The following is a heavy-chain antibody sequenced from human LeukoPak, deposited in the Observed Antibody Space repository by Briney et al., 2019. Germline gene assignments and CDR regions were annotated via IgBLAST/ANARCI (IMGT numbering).Heavy chain of an antibody. Sequence: ASVKVSCKASGYTFTSYDINWVRQATGQGLEWMGWKNPNSGNTGYAQKVQGRVTMTRNTSITTAYMELSSLTSEDTAVYYCARGRGGSSGYRRLDYWGQGTQVSVSS. V-gene: IGHV1-8*01. D-gene: IGHD6-13*01. J-gene: IGHJ4*02. CDR1: GYTFTSYD. CDR2: KNPNSGNT. CDR3: ARGRGGSSGYRRLDY.